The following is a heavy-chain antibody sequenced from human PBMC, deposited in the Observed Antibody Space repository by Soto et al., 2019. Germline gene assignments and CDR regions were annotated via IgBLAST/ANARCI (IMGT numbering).Heavy chain of an antibody. V-gene: IGHV1-3*01. CDR1: GFTALSYA. CDR2: LNGGVDGT. Sequence: QVRLIQSGPEMMQPGASVRVSCKASGFTALSYAFHWVRQAPGQGPEWLGWLNGGVDGTSYSQRFQGRVTISRDTSANTVYLEVNALTSEGTAVYYCAREVKGVTSFDYWGQGTLVTVSS. J-gene: IGHJ4*02. CDR3: AREVKGVTSFDY. D-gene: IGHD3-10*01.